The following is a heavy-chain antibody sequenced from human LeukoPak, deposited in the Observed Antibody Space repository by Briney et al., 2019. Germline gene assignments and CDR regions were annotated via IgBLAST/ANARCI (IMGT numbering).Heavy chain of an antibody. Sequence: GRSLRLSCAAAKFTFSHYGMHWVRQAPGKGLEWVAVIWSDGSNQYHADSVKGRFTISRDNSKNTVYLQMNSLRVEDTGVHYCAKDAQRGFDYSNSLEYWGQGILVTVSS. CDR2: IWSDGSNQ. V-gene: IGHV3-33*06. CDR1: KFTFSHYG. J-gene: IGHJ4*02. CDR3: AKDAQRGFDYSNSLEY. D-gene: IGHD4-11*01.